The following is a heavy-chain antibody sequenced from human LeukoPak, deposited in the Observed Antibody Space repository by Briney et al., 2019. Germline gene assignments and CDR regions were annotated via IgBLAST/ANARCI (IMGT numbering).Heavy chain of an antibody. J-gene: IGHJ4*02. CDR2: ISSSGSTI. CDR3: ARDVHFDY. CDR1: GFTFSTYE. Sequence: GGSLRLSCAASGFTFSTYEMNWVRQAPAKGLEWVSYISSSGSTIFYADSVKGRFTISRDNAKNSLYLQMNSLRPEDTAVYYCARDVHFDYWGQGTLVTVSS. V-gene: IGHV3-48*03.